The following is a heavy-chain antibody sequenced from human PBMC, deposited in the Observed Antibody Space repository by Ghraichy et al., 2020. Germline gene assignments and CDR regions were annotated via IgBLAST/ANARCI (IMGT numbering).Heavy chain of an antibody. J-gene: IGHJ5*02. Sequence: SETLSLTCTVSGGSVSSGSYYWSWIRQPPGKGLEWIGEIYHSGSTNYNPSLKSRVTISVDKSKNQFSLKLSSVTAADTAVYYCARGKAGFWSDPNWFDPWGQGTLVTVSS. CDR1: GGSVSSGSYY. V-gene: IGHV4-61*01. CDR2: IYHSGST. D-gene: IGHD3-3*01. CDR3: ARGKAGFWSDPNWFDP.